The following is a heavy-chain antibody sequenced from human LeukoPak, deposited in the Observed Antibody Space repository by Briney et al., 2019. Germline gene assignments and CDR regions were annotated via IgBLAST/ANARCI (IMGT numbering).Heavy chain of an antibody. J-gene: IGHJ4*02. D-gene: IGHD5-18*01. CDR3: ATALGTAMVNRSPPSYDY. CDR2: INPNSGGT. V-gene: IGHV1-2*02. Sequence: SVKVSCKASGSTFTCYYMHWVRQAPGQGLEWMGWINPNSGGTNYAQKFQGRVTMTRDTSISTAYMELSRLRSDDTAVYYCATALGTAMVNRSPPSYDYWGQGTLVTVSS. CDR1: GSTFTCYY.